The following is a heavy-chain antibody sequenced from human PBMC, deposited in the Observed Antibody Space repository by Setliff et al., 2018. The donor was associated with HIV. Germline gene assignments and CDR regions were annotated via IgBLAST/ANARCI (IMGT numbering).Heavy chain of an antibody. J-gene: IGHJ5*02. Sequence: SVKVSCKASGGTFSSYAITWVRQAPGQGLEWMGRIIPIFGSANHAQKLQGRVTITADKSTSTAYMELSSLRSEDTAVYYCARSGGGYYTKNINWFDPWGQGTLVTVSS. CDR1: GGTFSSYA. CDR2: IIPIFGSA. D-gene: IGHD3-3*01. CDR3: ARSGGGYYTKNINWFDP. V-gene: IGHV1-69*06.